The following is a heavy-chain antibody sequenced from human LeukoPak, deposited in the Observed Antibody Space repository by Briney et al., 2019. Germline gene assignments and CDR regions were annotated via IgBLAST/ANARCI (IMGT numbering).Heavy chain of an antibody. Sequence: ASVKVSCKASGYTFTSYDINWVRQATGQGLEWMGWTNPNSGNTGYAQKFQGRVTITRNTSISTAYMELSSLRSEDTAVYYCARGRRSGWYYWFDPWGQGTLVTVSS. V-gene: IGHV1-8*03. J-gene: IGHJ5*02. CDR3: ARGRRSGWYYWFDP. D-gene: IGHD6-19*01. CDR1: GYTFTSYD. CDR2: TNPNSGNT.